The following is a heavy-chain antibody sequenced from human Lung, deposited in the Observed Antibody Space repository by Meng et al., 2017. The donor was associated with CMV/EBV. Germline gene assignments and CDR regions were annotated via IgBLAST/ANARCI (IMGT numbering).Heavy chain of an antibody. V-gene: IGHV1-2*02. J-gene: IGHJ4*02. CDR3: AGHETSGYTSTFDY. D-gene: IGHD3-22*01. CDR1: GSTFFGYY. CDR2: INPSSGAT. Sequence: QEQLVQSGAEVKKPGASVKVSCKTSGSTFFGYYLHWVRQAPGQGLEWMGWINPSSGATKYAPNFQGRISMTRDTSISTAYMELSSLRSDDTAVYFCAGHETSGYTSTFDYWGRGTLVTVSS.